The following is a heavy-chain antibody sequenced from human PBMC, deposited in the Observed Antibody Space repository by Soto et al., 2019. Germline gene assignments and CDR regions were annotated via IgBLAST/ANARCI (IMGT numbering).Heavy chain of an antibody. CDR3: ARILWFGELGVVEFDY. CDR2: IFSNDEK. V-gene: IGHV2-26*01. Sequence: QVTLKESGPVLVNPTETLTLTCTVSGFSLSNARMGVSWIRQPPGKALEWLAHIFSNDEKSYSTSLKSRLTISKDTSKSQVVLTMTNMDPVDTATYYCARILWFGELGVVEFDYWGQGTLVTVSS. CDR1: GFSLSNARMG. D-gene: IGHD3-10*01. J-gene: IGHJ4*02.